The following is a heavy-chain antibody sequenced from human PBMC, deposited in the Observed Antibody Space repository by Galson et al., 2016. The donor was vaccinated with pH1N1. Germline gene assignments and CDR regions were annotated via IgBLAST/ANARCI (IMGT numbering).Heavy chain of an antibody. Sequence: PALVNPTQTLTLTCTFSGFSLNTPGVGVTWVRQSPGKALEWLALITWDDEKVYSPSLKSRLTIMKDTSKQQVVLTMTHMDPVDTATYYCTQRRDDTSWRYRYWFYSWGQGTLVTVSS. V-gene: IGHV2-5*02. D-gene: IGHD5-12*01. CDR3: TQRRDDTSWRYRYWFYS. CDR1: GFSLNTPGVG. CDR2: ITWDDEK. J-gene: IGHJ5*01.